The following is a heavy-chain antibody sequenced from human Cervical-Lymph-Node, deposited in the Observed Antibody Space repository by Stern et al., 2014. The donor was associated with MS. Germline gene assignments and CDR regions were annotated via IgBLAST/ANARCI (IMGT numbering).Heavy chain of an antibody. V-gene: IGHV3-30*03. J-gene: IGHJ4*02. CDR1: GFSFSRFG. CDR3: ARWPVQGSSFCDH. Sequence: VQLVESGGGVVPPGRSLRLSCAASGFSFSRFGIHWVRQPPGKGLEWGAVISYDVVTTFYADSVNRRFTVSRDMSKSTVFLQMSSLRAEDTAVYYCARWPVQGSSFCDHWGQGTLVTVSS. CDR2: ISYDVVTT. D-gene: IGHD2-15*01.